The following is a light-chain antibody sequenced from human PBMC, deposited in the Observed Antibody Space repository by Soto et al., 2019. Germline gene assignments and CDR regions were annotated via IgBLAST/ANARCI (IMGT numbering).Light chain of an antibody. J-gene: IGLJ1*01. CDR2: DVS. CDR3: CSYTTSTPRQLV. CDR1: SSYVGGYNY. V-gene: IGLV2-14*01. Sequence: QSVRTQPASVSGSPGQSITISCTGTSSYVGGYNYVSWYQQHPGKAPKFMIYDVSNRPSGVSNRFSGSKSGNTASLTISGLQAEDEADYYCCSYTTSTPRQLVFRPGTKVTVL.